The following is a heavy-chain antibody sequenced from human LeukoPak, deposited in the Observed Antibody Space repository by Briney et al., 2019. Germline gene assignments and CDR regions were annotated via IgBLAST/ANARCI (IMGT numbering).Heavy chain of an antibody. CDR3: ARRAGDGNNYRDAFDI. CDR2: IYPGDSDT. Sequence: GESLKISCKGSGYSFTTYWIGWVRQMPGKGLEWTGIIYPGDSDTTYSPSFQGQVTISVDKSISAAYLQWSSLKASDTAMYYCARRAGDGNNYRDAFDIWGQGTMVTVSS. V-gene: IGHV5-51*01. J-gene: IGHJ3*02. CDR1: GYSFTTYW. D-gene: IGHD5-24*01.